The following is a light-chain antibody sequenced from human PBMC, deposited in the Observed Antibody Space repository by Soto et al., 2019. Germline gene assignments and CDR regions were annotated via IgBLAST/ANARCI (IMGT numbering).Light chain of an antibody. J-gene: IGKJ4*01. CDR2: GAS. Sequence: DIVLTQSPGTLSLSPGERATLSCSASQSVTSSYLAWYQQNPGQAHRLLIYGASSRATGVPARVRGSRSWTDCSLTISRLDPEDFAVYCCQQYDTSPRTFGGGNRVDIK. V-gene: IGKV3-20*01. CDR1: QSVTSSY. CDR3: QQYDTSPRT.